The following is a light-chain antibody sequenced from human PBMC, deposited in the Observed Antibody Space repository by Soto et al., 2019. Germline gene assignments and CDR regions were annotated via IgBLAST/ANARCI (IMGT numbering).Light chain of an antibody. CDR3: QTWATGFRV. Sequence: QPVLTQSPSASASLGASVTLTCTLSSGRSGYAIAWHQQQPGKGPRYLMKVDNDGSHIKGDGIPDRFSGSSSGAERYLTISSLQSEDEADYYCQTWATGFRVFGGGTKLPS. CDR2: VDNDGSH. J-gene: IGLJ3*02. V-gene: IGLV4-69*01. CDR1: SGRSGYA.